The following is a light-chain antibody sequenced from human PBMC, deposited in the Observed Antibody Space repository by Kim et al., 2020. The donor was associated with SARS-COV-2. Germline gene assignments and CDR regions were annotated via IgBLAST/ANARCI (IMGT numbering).Light chain of an antibody. CDR1: TGDVTSGNY. CDR2: STT. CDR3: LYYYGGAWV. J-gene: IGLJ3*02. Sequence: PGGTGTLTCASSTGDVTSGNYPSWFQQKPGQAPRQLIYSTTNKQSWTPARFSGSLLGGKAALTLSGVQPEDEADYYCLYYYGGAWVFGGGTKVTVL. V-gene: IGLV7-43*01.